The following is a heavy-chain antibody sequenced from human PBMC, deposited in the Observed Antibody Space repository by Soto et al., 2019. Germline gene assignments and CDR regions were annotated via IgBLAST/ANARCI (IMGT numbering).Heavy chain of an antibody. V-gene: IGHV3-48*02. D-gene: IGHD6-19*01. CDR2: INSGSDSI. CDR1: GFMFDSYP. J-gene: IGHJ4*02. Sequence: GGSLRLSCVGSGFMFDSYPMNWVRQAPGEGLEWVSYINSGSDSIYYAESVKGRFTISRDNARNPLSLQMNSLSDEDTAVYYCAKSGDSAGWGIDFWGQGTLVTVSS. CDR3: AKSGDSAGWGIDF.